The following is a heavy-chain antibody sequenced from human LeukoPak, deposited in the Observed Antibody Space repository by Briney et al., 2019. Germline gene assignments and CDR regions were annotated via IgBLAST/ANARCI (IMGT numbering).Heavy chain of an antibody. J-gene: IGHJ4*02. Sequence: GGSLRLSCAASGFTVSSNYMSWVRQAPGKGLEWVSVIYSGGSTYYADSVKGRFTISRDNSKNTLYLLMNSLRAEDTAVYYCARTMVRGVTDDYWGQGTLVTVSS. CDR1: GFTVSSNY. D-gene: IGHD3-10*01. CDR2: IYSGGST. CDR3: ARTMVRGVTDDY. V-gene: IGHV3-66*01.